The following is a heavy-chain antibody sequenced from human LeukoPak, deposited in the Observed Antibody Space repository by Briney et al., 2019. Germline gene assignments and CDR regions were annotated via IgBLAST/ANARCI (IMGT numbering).Heavy chain of an antibody. J-gene: IGHJ5*02. V-gene: IGHV3-33*01. CDR2: IWYDGSNK. CDR3: ARDFCSGGSCYSGLSDP. D-gene: IGHD2-15*01. Sequence: GGSLRLSCAASGFTFSGYGMHWVRQAPGKGLEWVAVIWYDGSNKYYADSVKGRFTISRDNSKNTLYLQMNSLRAEDTAVYYCARDFCSGGSCYSGLSDPWGQGTLVTVSS. CDR1: GFTFSGYG.